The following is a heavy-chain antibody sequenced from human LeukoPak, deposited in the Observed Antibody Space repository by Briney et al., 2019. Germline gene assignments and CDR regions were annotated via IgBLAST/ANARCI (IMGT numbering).Heavy chain of an antibody. J-gene: IGHJ4*02. V-gene: IGHV3-48*03. CDR1: GFTFSSYE. CDR3: AKSHSSGWGNFDY. CDR2: ISSSGSTT. D-gene: IGHD6-19*01. Sequence: QAGGSLRLSCAASGFTFSSYEMNWVRQAPGKGLEWVSYISSSGSTTYYADSVKGRFTISRDNSKNTLYLQMNSLRAEDTAVYYCAKSHSSGWGNFDYWGQGTLVTVSS.